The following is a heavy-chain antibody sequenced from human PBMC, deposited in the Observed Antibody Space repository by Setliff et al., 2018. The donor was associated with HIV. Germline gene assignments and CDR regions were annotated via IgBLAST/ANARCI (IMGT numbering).Heavy chain of an antibody. Sequence: ASVKVSCKASGYTFLNYGINWVRQAPGQGLEWMGWISVYNGNTNYAQKYRGRISITRDRSMSTAYMELSSLRSEDTGMYYCARSSRANEAFDVWGQGTMVTVSS. V-gene: IGHV1-18*01. CDR3: ARSSRANEAFDV. CDR2: ISVYNGNT. CDR1: GYTFLNYG. J-gene: IGHJ3*01.